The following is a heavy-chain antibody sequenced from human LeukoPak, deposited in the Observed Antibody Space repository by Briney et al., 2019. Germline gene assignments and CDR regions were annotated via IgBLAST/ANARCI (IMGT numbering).Heavy chain of an antibody. D-gene: IGHD6-13*01. J-gene: IGHJ5*02. CDR3: AKIDYSSSWSTVFGYNWFDP. CDR2: ISGSGGST. Sequence: GGSLRLSCAASGFTFSSYGMSWVRQAPGKGLEWVSAISGSGGSTYYADSVKGRFTISRDNSKNTLYLQMNSLRAEDTAVYYCAKIDYSSSWSTVFGYNWFDPWGQGTLVTVSS. V-gene: IGHV3-23*01. CDR1: GFTFSSYG.